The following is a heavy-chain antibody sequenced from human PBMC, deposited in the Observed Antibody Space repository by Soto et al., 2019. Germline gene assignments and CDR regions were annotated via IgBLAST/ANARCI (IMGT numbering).Heavy chain of an antibody. J-gene: IGHJ4*02. Sequence: GGSLRLSCAASGFTFSDSAIHWVRQASGKGLEWVGRISSKTYNYATAYAASVSGRFIVSRDDSENMAYLQMSGLKIEDTAVYHCVRFSGTAVTTKGDYWGQGTLVTVSS. V-gene: IGHV3-73*01. CDR1: GFTFSDSA. CDR3: VRFSGTAVTTKGDY. CDR2: ISSKTYNYAT. D-gene: IGHD4-17*01.